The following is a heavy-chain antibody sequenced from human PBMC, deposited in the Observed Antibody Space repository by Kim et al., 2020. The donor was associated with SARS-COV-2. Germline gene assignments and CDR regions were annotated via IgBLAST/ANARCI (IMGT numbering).Heavy chain of an antibody. V-gene: IGHV3-30*04. Sequence: GGSLRLSCAASGFTFSSYAMHWVRQAPGKGLEWVAVISYDGSNKYYADSVKGRFTISRDNSKNTLYLQMNSLRAEDTAVYYCARATTVVVVVAASGHMDV. CDR3: ARATTVVVVVAASGHMDV. CDR2: ISYDGSNK. D-gene: IGHD2-15*01. CDR1: GFTFSSYA. J-gene: IGHJ6*03.